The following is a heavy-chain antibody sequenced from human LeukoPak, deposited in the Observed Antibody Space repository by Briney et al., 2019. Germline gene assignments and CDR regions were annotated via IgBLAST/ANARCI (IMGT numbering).Heavy chain of an antibody. D-gene: IGHD6-13*01. CDR3: ARGIAAAGTWFDP. V-gene: IGHV3-21*01. J-gene: IGHJ5*02. CDR1: GFTFSSYS. Sequence: GGSLRLFCAASGFTFSSYSMNWVRQAPGKGLEWVSSISSSSSYIYYADSVKGRFTISRDNAKNSLYLQMNSLRAEDTAVYYCARGIAAAGTWFDPWGQGTLVTVSS. CDR2: ISSSSSYI.